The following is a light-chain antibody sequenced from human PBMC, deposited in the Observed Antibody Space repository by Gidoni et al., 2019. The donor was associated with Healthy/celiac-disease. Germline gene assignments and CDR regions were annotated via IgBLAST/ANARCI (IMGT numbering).Light chain of an antibody. CDR3: QQYYSTEPLLT. Sequence: DIVMTQSPDSLAVSLGERATINCKSSQSVLYSSNNKNYLAWYQQKPGQPPKLLIYWASTRESGVPDRFSGSGSGTDFTLTISSLQAEDVAVYYCQQYYSTEPLLTFGGGTKVEIK. J-gene: IGKJ4*01. CDR2: WAS. CDR1: QSVLYSSNNKNY. V-gene: IGKV4-1*01.